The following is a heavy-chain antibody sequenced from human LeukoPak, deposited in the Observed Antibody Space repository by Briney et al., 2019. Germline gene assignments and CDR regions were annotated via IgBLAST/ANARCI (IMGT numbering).Heavy chain of an antibody. CDR2: ISSSSSYI. D-gene: IGHD5-12*01. V-gene: IGHV3-21*01. CDR3: ARDRYSGYDGLGY. CDR1: GFTFSSYG. Sequence: GGSLRLSCAASGFTFSSYGMNWVRQAPGKGLEWVSSISSSSSYIYYADSVKGRFTISRDNAKNSLYLQMNSLRAEDTAVYYCARDRYSGYDGLGYWGQGTLVTVSS. J-gene: IGHJ4*02.